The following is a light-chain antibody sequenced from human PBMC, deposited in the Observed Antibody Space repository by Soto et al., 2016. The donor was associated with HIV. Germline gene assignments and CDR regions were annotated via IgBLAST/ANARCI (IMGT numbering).Light chain of an antibody. J-gene: IGLJ2*01. CDR2: QDI. V-gene: IGLV3-1*01. CDR1: KLGDKY. CDR3: LAWDSSTVV. Sequence: SYELTQPPSVSVSPGQTASITCSGDKLGDKYASWYQQKPGQSPVLVIYQDIKRPSGIPERFSGSNSGNTATLTISGAQAMDEADYYCLAWDSSTVVFGGGTKLTVL.